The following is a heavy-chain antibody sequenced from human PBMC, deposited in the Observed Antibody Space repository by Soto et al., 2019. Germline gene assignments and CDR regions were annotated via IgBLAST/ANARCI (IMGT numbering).Heavy chain of an antibody. V-gene: IGHV3-7*03. J-gene: IGHJ6*02. Sequence: EVQLVESGGGLVQPGGSLRLSCAASGFTFSSYWMSWVRQAPGKGLEWVANIKQDGSEKYYVDSVKGRFTISRDNAKNSLYLQMNSLRAEDTAVYYCAKWFVEYYYGMDVWGQGTTVTVSS. CDR2: IKQDGSEK. CDR1: GFTFSSYW. D-gene: IGHD3-22*01. CDR3: AKWFVEYYYGMDV.